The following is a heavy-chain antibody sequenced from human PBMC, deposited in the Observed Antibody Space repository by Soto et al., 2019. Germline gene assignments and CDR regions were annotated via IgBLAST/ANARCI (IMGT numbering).Heavy chain of an antibody. V-gene: IGHV3-33*01. D-gene: IGHD2-15*01. Sequence: GGSLRLSCVVSRFTFSSYGMHWVRQAPGKGLEWVAAIWYDGSNTYYGNSVKGRFTISRDNSKNTLFLEMNSLRVEDTAVYHCARDKGGNAGAGYHYYYMDVWGKGTTVTVSS. CDR2: IWYDGSNT. J-gene: IGHJ6*03. CDR3: ARDKGGNAGAGYHYYYMDV. CDR1: RFTFSSYG.